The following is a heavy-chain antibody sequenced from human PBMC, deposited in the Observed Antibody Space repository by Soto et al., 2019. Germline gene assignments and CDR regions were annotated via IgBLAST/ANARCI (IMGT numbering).Heavy chain of an antibody. V-gene: IGHV1-8*01. J-gene: IGHJ6*02. CDR1: GYTFSDFD. D-gene: IGHD3-16*01. CDR2: MNAKSGDT. CDR3: APGQPFNYAGFDV. Sequence: QAHLEQSGAELKRPGASVKVSCKASGYTFSDFDINWLRQASGQGPEWMGWMNAKSGDTFFPQRFQGKINMAGDHSLSPSLQEVGNLTSDQTAIYYLAPGQPFNYAGFDVWGQGTTVAVSS.